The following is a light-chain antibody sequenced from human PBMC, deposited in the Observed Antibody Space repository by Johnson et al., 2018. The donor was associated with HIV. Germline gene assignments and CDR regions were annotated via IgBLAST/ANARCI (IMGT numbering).Light chain of an antibody. CDR3: GTWDSSLSVPYV. V-gene: IGLV1-51*02. Sequence: QSVLTQPPSVSAAPGQKVTISSSGSSSNIGNNYVSWYQQLPGTAPKLLIYENNKRPSGIPDRFSGSKSGTSATLGITGLQTGDEADYYCGTWDSSLSVPYVFGTGTKVTVL. CDR2: ENN. CDR1: SSNIGNNY. J-gene: IGLJ1*01.